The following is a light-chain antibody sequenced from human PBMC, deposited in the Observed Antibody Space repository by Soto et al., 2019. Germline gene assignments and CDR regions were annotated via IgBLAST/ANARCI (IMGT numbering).Light chain of an antibody. V-gene: IGLV1-44*01. CDR1: SSNIGTNT. Sequence: QSVLTQPPSASGTPGQTVTISCSGSSSNIGTNTINWYQQLPGTAPKVLIYSNNQRPAGVPDRFSGSKSGTSASLAISGLQSEDEADYYCAAWDDSLRVVFGGGTKVTVL. CDR3: AAWDDSLRVV. CDR2: SNN. J-gene: IGLJ2*01.